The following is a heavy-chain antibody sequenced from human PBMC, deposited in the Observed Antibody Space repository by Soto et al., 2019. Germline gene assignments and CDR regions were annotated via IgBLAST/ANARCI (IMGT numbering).Heavy chain of an antibody. CDR2: ISGSGGST. J-gene: IGHJ3*02. CDR1: GFTFSSYA. CDR3: ALGIAAAGTTYSSGWYEDAFDI. D-gene: IGHD6-13*01. Sequence: GGSLRLSCAASGFTFSSYAMSWVRQAPGKGLEWVSAISGSGGSTYYADSVKGRFTISRDNSKNTLYLQMNSLRAEDTAVYYCALGIAAAGTTYSSGWYEDAFDIWGQGTMVTVSS. V-gene: IGHV3-23*01.